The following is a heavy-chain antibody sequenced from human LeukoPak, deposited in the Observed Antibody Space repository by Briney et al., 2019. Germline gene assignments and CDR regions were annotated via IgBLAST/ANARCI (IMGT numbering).Heavy chain of an antibody. D-gene: IGHD6-6*01. V-gene: IGHV3-20*01. CDR3: ARDGSEYSSSRGAFDI. Sequence: PGGSLRLPCAASGFTFDDYGMSWARQAPGKGLEWVSGINWNGGSTGYADSVKGRFTISRDNAKNSLYLQMNSLRAEDTALYHCARDGSEYSSSRGAFDIWGQGTMVTVSS. J-gene: IGHJ3*02. CDR2: INWNGGST. CDR1: GFTFDDYG.